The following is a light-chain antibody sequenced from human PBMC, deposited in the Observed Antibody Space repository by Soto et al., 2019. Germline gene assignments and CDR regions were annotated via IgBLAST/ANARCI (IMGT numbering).Light chain of an antibody. J-gene: IGKJ1*01. CDR1: QSVSSN. CDR2: GAS. CDR3: QQYNNWPPWT. V-gene: IGKV3-15*01. Sequence: EIVMTQSPATLSVSPGERATLSCRASQSVSSNLAWYKQKPGHAPRLLIYGASTRATGIPARFSVSGSGTEFTLTISSLQSEDFAVYYWQQYNNWPPWTFGQGTKVEI.